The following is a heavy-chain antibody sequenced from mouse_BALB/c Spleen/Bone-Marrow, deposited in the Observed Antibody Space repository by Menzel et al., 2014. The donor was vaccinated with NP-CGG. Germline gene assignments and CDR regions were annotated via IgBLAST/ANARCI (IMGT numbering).Heavy chain of an antibody. J-gene: IGHJ1*01. CDR2: IYPGDGSS. Sequence: VQLQQSGPELVKPGASVKMSCKASGYSFTSYYIHWVKQRPGQGLERIGWIYPGDGSSKYNEKFKGKTTLTADKSSSTVYMLISSLTSEDSAIYFCARGSSFSYWHFDVWGAGTTVTVSS. CDR3: ARGSSFSYWHFDV. D-gene: IGHD1-1*01. CDR1: GYSFTSYY. V-gene: IGHV1S56*01.